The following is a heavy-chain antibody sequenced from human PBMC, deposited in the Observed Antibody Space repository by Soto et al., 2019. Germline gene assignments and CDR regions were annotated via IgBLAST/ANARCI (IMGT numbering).Heavy chain of an antibody. V-gene: IGHV4-4*07. D-gene: IGHD5-12*01. CDR3: AKYRRTDAEGYTFDY. CDR1: GGSIGNYY. Sequence: SETLSLTCTVSGGSIGNYYWTWIRQPAGKGLEWIGRIYYSGSTEYNPSLKSRVTMSVDTSKNQFSLKLGSVTAADTAVYFCAKYRRTDAEGYTFDYWGQGALVTVSS. J-gene: IGHJ4*02. CDR2: IYYSGST.